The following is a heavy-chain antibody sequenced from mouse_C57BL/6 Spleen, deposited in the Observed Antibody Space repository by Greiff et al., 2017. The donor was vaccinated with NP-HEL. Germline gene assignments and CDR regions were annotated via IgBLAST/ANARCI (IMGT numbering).Heavy chain of an antibody. CDR3: ARECLAWFAY. D-gene: IGHD6-1*01. V-gene: IGHV1-7*01. CDR2: INPSSGYT. CDR1: GYTFTSYW. J-gene: IGHJ3*01. Sequence: VQLQQSGAELAKPGASVKLSCKASGYTFTSYWMPWVKQRPGQGLEWIGYINPSSGYTKYNQKFKDKATLTADKSSSPAYRQLSSLTYEDSAVYYCARECLAWFAYWGQGTLVTVSA.